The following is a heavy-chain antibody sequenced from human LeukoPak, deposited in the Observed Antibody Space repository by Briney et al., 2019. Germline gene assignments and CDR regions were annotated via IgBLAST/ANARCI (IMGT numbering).Heavy chain of an antibody. J-gene: IGHJ3*02. CDR1: GYTFTSYA. CDR2: INAGNGNT. V-gene: IGHV1-3*03. D-gene: IGHD3-22*01. CDR3: ARGIHYYDSSGYLGEDAFDI. Sequence: GASVKVSCKASGYTFTSYAMHWVRQAPGQRLEWMGWINAGNGNTKYSQEFQGRVTITRDTSASTAYMELSSLRSEDMAVYYCARGIHYYDSSGYLGEDAFDIWGQGTMVTVSS.